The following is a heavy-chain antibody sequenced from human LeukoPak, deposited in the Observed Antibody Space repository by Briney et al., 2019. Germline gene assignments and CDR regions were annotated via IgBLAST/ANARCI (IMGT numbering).Heavy chain of an antibody. J-gene: IGHJ4*02. CDR3: ARGTTNSSSWPE. Sequence: SETLSLTCAVYGGSFSGYYWSWIRQPPGKGLEWIGEINHSGSTNYNPSLKSRVTISVDTSKNQFSLKLSSVTAADTAVYYCARGTTNSSSWPEWGQGTLVTVSS. D-gene: IGHD6-13*01. CDR2: INHSGST. V-gene: IGHV4-34*01. CDR1: GGSFSGYY.